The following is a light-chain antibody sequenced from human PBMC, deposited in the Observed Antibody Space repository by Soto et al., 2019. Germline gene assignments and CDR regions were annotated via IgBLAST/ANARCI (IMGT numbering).Light chain of an antibody. CDR3: QQHYSTPPT. Sequence: DIVMTQSPDSLAVSLGERATINCKSSQSVLYSSNNKNYLVWYQQKPGQPPKLLISWASTRESGVPDRFSGGGSGTDFTLTVSSLQAEDVAVYYCQQHYSTPPTFGGGTKVEIK. J-gene: IGKJ4*01. CDR2: WAS. CDR1: QSVLYSSNNKNY. V-gene: IGKV4-1*01.